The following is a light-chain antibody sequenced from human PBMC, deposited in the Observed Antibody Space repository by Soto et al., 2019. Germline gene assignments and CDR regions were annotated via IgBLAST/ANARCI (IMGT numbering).Light chain of an antibody. J-gene: IGKJ2*01. CDR3: QQYNNWPAYT. CDR2: GAS. V-gene: IGKV3-15*01. CDR1: QSVSSN. Sequence: EIVMTQSPATLSVSPGERATLACRASQSVSSNLAWYQQKPGQAPRLLIYGASTRATRIPARFSGSGSGTEFTLTISSLQSEDFAVYYCQQYNNWPAYTFGEGTKLEIK.